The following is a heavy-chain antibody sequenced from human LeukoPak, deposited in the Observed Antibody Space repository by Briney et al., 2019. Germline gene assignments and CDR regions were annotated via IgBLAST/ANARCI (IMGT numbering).Heavy chain of an antibody. J-gene: IGHJ6*02. CDR3: ADCSGGSCYKNDYYYYGMDV. D-gene: IGHD2-15*01. V-gene: IGHV3-23*01. Sequence: GASLRLSCAASGFTFSSYAMSWVRQAPGEGLEWVSAISGSGGSTYYADSVKGRFTISRDNSKNTLYLQMNSLRAEDTAVYYCADCSGGSCYKNDYYYYGMDVWGQGTTVTASS. CDR2: ISGSGGST. CDR1: GFTFSSYA.